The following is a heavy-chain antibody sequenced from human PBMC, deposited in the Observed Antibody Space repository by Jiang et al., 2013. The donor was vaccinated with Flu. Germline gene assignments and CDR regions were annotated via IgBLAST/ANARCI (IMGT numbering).Heavy chain of an antibody. CDR2: ISASGDST. J-gene: IGHJ4*02. Sequence: PGGSLRLSCAASEFTFSSYAMTWVRQAPGKGLEWVSAISASGDSTYYAHSVKGRFTISRDNSKNTLYLQLNSLRPEDTAVYYCAKGRSVDYYDSSGYTYDYWGQGTLVTVSS. CDR3: AKGRSVDYYDSSGYTYDY. D-gene: IGHD3-22*01. V-gene: IGHV3-23*01. CDR1: EFTFSSYA.